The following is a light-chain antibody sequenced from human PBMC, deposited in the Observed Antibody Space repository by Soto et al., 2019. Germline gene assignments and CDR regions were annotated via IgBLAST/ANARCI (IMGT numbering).Light chain of an antibody. Sequence: QSALTQPRSVSGSPGQSVAISCTGTSSDVGGHSYVSWYQHHPGKAPKLIIYDFTKRPSGVPDRLSGSKSGNTASLTISGLEAEDEGDYYWCSYAGSYVVFGGGTKLTVL. CDR2: DFT. J-gene: IGLJ2*01. CDR3: CSYAGSYVV. V-gene: IGLV2-11*01. CDR1: SSDVGGHSY.